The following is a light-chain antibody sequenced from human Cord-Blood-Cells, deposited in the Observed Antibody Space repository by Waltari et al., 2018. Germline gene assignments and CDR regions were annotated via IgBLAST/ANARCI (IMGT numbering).Light chain of an antibody. CDR1: CTDVAVYNY. V-gene: IGLV2-14*01. J-gene: IGLJ2*01. CDR3: SSYTSGSTLV. CDR2: EVN. Sequence: QSALTQPVSVSGSPGQSITIPCTGTCTDVAVYNYFLWYQQHPDKTPKLMFYEVNQRHPGNSISYSGSTSENAAPLTISGIESEDEADYNSSSYTSGSTLVFGGGTKLTVL.